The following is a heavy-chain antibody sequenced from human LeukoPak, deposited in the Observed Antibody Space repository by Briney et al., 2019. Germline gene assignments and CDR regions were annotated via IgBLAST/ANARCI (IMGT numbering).Heavy chain of an antibody. D-gene: IGHD5-24*01. V-gene: IGHV4-59*01. CDR3: ARGGPRTDDYNFDY. J-gene: IGHJ4*02. CDR1: GASIGSFY. CDR2: VYDGGKT. Sequence: SETLSLTCSVPGASIGSFYWSWIRQTPGKGLEWIGYVYDGGKTYYNPSLKGRVTISVDTSNNQFSLKLRSVTAADTAVYYCARGGPRTDDYNFDYWGQGTLVSVSS.